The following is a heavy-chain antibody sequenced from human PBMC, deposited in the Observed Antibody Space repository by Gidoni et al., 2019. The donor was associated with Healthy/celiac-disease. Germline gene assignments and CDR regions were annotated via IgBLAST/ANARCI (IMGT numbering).Heavy chain of an antibody. CDR1: GFSFDDYT. CDR3: AKAIVATMEIDY. V-gene: IGHV3-43*01. D-gene: IGHD5-12*01. CDR2: ISRDGGST. J-gene: IGHJ4*02. Sequence: EVQLVESGGVVVQPGGSLRLSCAASGFSFDDYTMHWVRQAPGKGLELVSLISRDGGSTYYADAVKGRFTITRDNSKNSLYLKMNSLRTEDTALYYCAKAIVATMEIDYWGQGTLVTVSS.